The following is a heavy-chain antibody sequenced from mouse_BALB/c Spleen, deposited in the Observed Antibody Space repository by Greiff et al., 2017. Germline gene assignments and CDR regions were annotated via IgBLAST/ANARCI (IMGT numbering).Heavy chain of an antibody. V-gene: IGHV5-17*02. J-gene: IGHJ4*01. CDR3: ARDYGSSYGAMDY. CDR2: ISSGSSTI. Sequence: EVKVEESGGGLVQPGGSRKLSCAASGFTFSSFGMHWVRQAPEKGLEWVAYISSGSSTIYYADTVKGRFTISRDNPKNTLFLQMTSLRSEDTAMYYCARDYGSSYGAMDYWGQGTSVTVSS. D-gene: IGHD1-1*01. CDR1: GFTFSSFG.